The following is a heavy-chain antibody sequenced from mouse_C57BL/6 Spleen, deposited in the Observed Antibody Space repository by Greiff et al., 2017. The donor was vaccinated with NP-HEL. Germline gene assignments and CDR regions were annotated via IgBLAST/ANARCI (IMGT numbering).Heavy chain of an antibody. J-gene: IGHJ4*01. Sequence: QVQLQQSGAELMKPGASVKLSCKATGYTFTGYWIEWVKQRPGHGLEWIGEILPGSGSTNYNEKFKGKATFTADTSSNTAYMQLSSLTTDDSAIYYCATGTYDYDEGYYYAMDYWGQGTSVTVSA. D-gene: IGHD2-4*01. CDR2: ILPGSGST. CDR3: ATGTYDYDEGYYYAMDY. CDR1: GYTFTGYW. V-gene: IGHV1-9*01.